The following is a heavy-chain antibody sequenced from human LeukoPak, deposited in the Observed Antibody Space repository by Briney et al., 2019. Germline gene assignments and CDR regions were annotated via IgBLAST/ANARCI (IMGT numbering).Heavy chain of an antibody. V-gene: IGHV3-64*01. J-gene: IGHJ3*02. CDR2: ISSNGGST. D-gene: IGHD4/OR15-4a*01. CDR1: GFTFSSYA. Sequence: PGGSLTLSCAASGFTFSSYAMHWVRQAPGKGLEYVSAISSNGGSTYYANSVKGRFSISRDNSKNTLYLQMGSLRAEDMAVYYCARVGAHDAFHMWGQGTMVTVSS. CDR3: ARVGAHDAFHM.